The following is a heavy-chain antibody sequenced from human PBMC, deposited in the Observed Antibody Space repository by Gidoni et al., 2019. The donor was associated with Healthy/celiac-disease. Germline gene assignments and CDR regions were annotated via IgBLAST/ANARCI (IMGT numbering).Heavy chain of an antibody. CDR3: ARDSVPSAFSFYGDYLSAGAFDI. Sequence: QVQLVESGGGVVQPGRSLRLSCAASGFTFSSYAMHWVRTAPGKGLEWVLVISYDGSNKYYADSVKGRFTISRDNSKNTLDLQMNSLRAEDTVVYYCARDSVPSAFSFYGDYLSAGAFDIWGQGTMVTVSS. D-gene: IGHD4-17*01. V-gene: IGHV3-30*04. CDR2: ISYDGSNK. J-gene: IGHJ3*02. CDR1: GFTFSSYA.